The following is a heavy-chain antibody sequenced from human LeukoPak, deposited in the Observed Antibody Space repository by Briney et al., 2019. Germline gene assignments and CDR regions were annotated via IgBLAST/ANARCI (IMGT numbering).Heavy chain of an antibody. CDR1: GFTFSSYS. Sequence: GGSLRLSCAASGFTFSSYSMNWVRQAPGKGLELVSSISSSSSYIYYADSVKGRFTISRDNAKNSLYLQINSLRAEDTAVYYCARDFGEMATKFDIWGQGTMVTVSS. J-gene: IGHJ3*02. CDR2: ISSSSSYI. CDR3: ARDFGEMATKFDI. D-gene: IGHD5-24*01. V-gene: IGHV3-21*01.